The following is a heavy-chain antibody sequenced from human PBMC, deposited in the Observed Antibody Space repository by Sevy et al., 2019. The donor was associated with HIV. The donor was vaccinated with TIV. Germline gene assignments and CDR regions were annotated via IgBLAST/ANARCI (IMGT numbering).Heavy chain of an antibody. Sequence: SETLSLTCSLSGDSISSYCSTWVRQPPGKGLEWIGYLYDSGITNYNPSLKSRVTISVDTSKNQFSLKLTSVTAADTAVYYCARGLAYYFDSWGQGTLVTVSS. CDR2: LYDSGIT. CDR1: GDSISSYC. J-gene: IGHJ4*02. CDR3: ARGLAYYFDS. V-gene: IGHV4-59*08. D-gene: IGHD4-17*01.